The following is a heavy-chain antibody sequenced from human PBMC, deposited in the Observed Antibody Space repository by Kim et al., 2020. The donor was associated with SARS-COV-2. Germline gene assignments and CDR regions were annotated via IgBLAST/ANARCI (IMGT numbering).Heavy chain of an antibody. J-gene: IGHJ4*02. CDR3: ARRGVTMVRGVISYYFDY. Sequence: KGRLTIARDNAKNSLYLQMNSLGAEDTAVYYCARRGVTMVRGVISYYFDYWGQGTLVTVSS. V-gene: IGHV3-11*03. D-gene: IGHD3-10*01.